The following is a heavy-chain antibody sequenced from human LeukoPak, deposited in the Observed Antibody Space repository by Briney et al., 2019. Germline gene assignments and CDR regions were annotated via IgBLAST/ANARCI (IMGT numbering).Heavy chain of an antibody. CDR1: GGTFSSYA. V-gene: IGHV1-69*06. CDR3: ARDPGRSYGYTL. Sequence: GASVKVSCKASGGTFSSYAISWVRQAPGQGLEWMGGIIPIFGTANYAQKFQGRVTITPDKSTSTAYMELSSLRSEDTAVYYCARDPGRSYGYTLWGQGTLVTVSS. D-gene: IGHD5-18*01. CDR2: IIPIFGTA. J-gene: IGHJ4*02.